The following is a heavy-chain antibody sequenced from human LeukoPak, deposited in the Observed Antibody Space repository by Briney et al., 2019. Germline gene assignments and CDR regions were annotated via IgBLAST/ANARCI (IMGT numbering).Heavy chain of an antibody. CDR1: GFPFSSYA. V-gene: IGHV3-23*01. J-gene: IGHJ4*02. D-gene: IGHD2-2*01. Sequence: GGSLNLSFAASGFPFSSYAMSWVRRAPGKGLEWVSAISGSGGSTYYADSVKGRFTISRDNSKNTLYLQMNSLRAEDTAVYYCAKEPQLHTSLFWGQGTLVTVSS. CDR3: AKEPQLHTSLF. CDR2: ISGSGGST.